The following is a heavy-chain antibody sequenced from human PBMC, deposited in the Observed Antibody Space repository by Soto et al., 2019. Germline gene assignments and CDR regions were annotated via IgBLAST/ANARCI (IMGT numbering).Heavy chain of an antibody. J-gene: IGHJ4*02. CDR1: GDTFNFYS. D-gene: IGHD3-10*01. CDR2: VNPILSMS. Sequence: QVQLVQSGAEVKRPGSSVKVSGKASGDTFNFYSINWVRQDPGVGLEWVGRVNPILSMSNYAQRFQGRVTMTADQSTCTAYMERRSLRSEDTASYYCASSYGSGYRAFDYWGQGALVTVSS. V-gene: IGHV1-69*02. CDR3: ASSYGSGYRAFDY.